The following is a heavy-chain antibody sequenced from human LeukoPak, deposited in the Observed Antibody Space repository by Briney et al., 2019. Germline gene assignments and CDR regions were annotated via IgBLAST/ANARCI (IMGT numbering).Heavy chain of an antibody. V-gene: IGHV3-33*01. CDR2: IWFDGSNK. CDR3: ARDLGSDYFDY. Sequence: GRSLRLSCAASGFIFSSYGIHWVRQAPGRGLEWVAVIWFDGSNKYYTDSVKGRFTISRDNSKNTVYLQMNSLRADDTAVYYFARDLGSDYFDYWGQGTLVTVSS. CDR1: GFIFSSYG. D-gene: IGHD7-27*01. J-gene: IGHJ4*02.